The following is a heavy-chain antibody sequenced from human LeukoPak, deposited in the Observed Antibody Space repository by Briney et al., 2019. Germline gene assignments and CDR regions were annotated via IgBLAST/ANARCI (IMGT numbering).Heavy chain of an antibody. V-gene: IGHV4-4*07. J-gene: IGHJ3*02. CDR3: ARDPPVDFWSGYGAFDI. CDR2: IYTSGST. CDR1: GGSLSSYY. Sequence: SETLSLTCTVSGGSLSSYYWSWIRQPAGKGLEWIGRIYTSGSTNYNPSLKSRVTMSVDTSKNQFSLKLSSVTAADTAVYYCARDPPVDFWSGYGAFDIWGQGTMVTVSS. D-gene: IGHD3-3*01.